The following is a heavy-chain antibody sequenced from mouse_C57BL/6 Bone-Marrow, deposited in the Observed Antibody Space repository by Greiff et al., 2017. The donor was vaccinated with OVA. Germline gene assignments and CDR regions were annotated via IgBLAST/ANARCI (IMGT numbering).Heavy chain of an antibody. V-gene: IGHV1-81*01. CDR2: IYPRSGNT. J-gene: IGHJ2*01. Sequence: QVQLQQSGAELARPGASVKLSCKASGYTFTSYGISWVKQRTGQGLEWIGEIYPRSGNTYSNEKFKGKATLTADKSSSTAYMELRSLTSEDSAVYFCARNYYGSGVRGYFDYWGQGTTLTVSS. CDR1: GYTFTSYG. D-gene: IGHD1-1*01. CDR3: ARNYYGSGVRGYFDY.